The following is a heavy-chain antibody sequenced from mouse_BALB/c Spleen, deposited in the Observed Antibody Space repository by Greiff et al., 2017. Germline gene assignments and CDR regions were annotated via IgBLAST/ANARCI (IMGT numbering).Heavy chain of an antibody. CDR2: IWAGGST. V-gene: IGHV2-9*02. CDR3: ARDAGPGFAY. Sequence: VKVVESGPGLVAPSQSLSITCTVSGFSLTSYGVHWVRQPPGKGLEWLGVIWAGGSTNYNSALMSRLSISKDNSKSQVFLKMNSLQTDDTAMYYCARDAGPGFAYWGQGTLVTVSA. D-gene: IGHD3-3*01. J-gene: IGHJ3*01. CDR1: GFSLTSYG.